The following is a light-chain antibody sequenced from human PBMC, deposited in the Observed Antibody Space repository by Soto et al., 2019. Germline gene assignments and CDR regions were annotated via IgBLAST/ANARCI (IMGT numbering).Light chain of an antibody. J-gene: IGKJ5*01. CDR3: QLSDSMPLT. CDR2: AAS. CDR1: QSISSY. V-gene: IGKV1-39*01. Sequence: DIQMTQFPSSLSASVGDRVTITCRASQSISSYLNWYQQKPGKAPNLLIYAASTLQSGVPSRFSGSGSGTDFTLTISSLQPEDFGTYYCQLSDSMPLTFGQGTRLEIK.